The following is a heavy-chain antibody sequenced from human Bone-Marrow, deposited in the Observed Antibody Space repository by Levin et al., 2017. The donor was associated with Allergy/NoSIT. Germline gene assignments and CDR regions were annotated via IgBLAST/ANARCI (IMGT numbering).Heavy chain of an antibody. CDR3: ARDSPTTVTTWYYFDY. V-gene: IGHV1-69*01. CDR2: IIPIFGTA. Sequence: KISCKASGGTFSSYAISWVRQAPGQGLEWMGGIIPIFGTANYAQKFQGRVTITADESTSTAYMELSSLRSEDTAVYYCARDSPTTVTTWYYFDYWGQGTLVTVSS. J-gene: IGHJ4*02. D-gene: IGHD4-17*01. CDR1: GGTFSSYA.